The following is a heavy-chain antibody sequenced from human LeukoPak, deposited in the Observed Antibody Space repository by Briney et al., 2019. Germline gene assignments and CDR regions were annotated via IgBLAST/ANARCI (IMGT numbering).Heavy chain of an antibody. CDR1: GFTFSTSW. CDR2: IKNDGSEK. Sequence: PGESLRLSCAASGFTFSTSWMSWVRQAPGKGLEWVANIKNDGSEKNFVDSVKGRFTISRDNANNSLFLQINNVRDEDTATYYCAREGQYDFWSGLKWFDPWGQGTLVIVSS. CDR3: AREGQYDFWSGLKWFDP. J-gene: IGHJ5*02. V-gene: IGHV3-7*01. D-gene: IGHD3-3*01.